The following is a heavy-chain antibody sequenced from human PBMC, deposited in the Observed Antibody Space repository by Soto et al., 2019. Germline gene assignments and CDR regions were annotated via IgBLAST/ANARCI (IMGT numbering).Heavy chain of an antibody. CDR1: GFTFSNAW. J-gene: IGHJ4*02. D-gene: IGHD6-13*01. Sequence: GGSLRLSCAASGFTFSNAWMNWVRQAPGKGLEWVGRIKSKTDGGTTDYAAPVKGRFTISRDDSKNTLYLQMNSLKTEDTAVYYCTTDPAAGTINLGFDYWGQGTLVTVSS. V-gene: IGHV3-15*07. CDR3: TTDPAAGTINLGFDY. CDR2: IKSKTDGGTT.